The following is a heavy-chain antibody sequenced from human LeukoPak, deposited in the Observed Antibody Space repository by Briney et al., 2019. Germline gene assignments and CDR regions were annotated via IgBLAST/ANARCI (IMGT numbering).Heavy chain of an antibody. D-gene: IGHD2-2*01. Sequence: GGSLRLSCAASGFTFSRYAMSWVRQAQGKGMEWVSDISGNGGSTNYADSVKGRFTIYRDNSKNSLYLQMNSLRAEDTAVYYCAKDSRVGGDYVDYWGQGTLVTVSS. CDR2: ISGNGGST. V-gene: IGHV3-23*01. CDR3: AKDSRVGGDYVDY. CDR1: GFTFSRYA. J-gene: IGHJ4*02.